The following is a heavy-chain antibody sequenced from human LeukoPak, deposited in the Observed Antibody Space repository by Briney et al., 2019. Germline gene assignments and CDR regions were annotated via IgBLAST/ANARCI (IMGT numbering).Heavy chain of an antibody. D-gene: IGHD6-6*01. Sequence: SETLSLTCAVYGGSFSGYYWSWIRQPPGEGLEWIGEINHSGSTNYNPSLKSRVTISVDTSKNQFSLKLSSVTAADTAVYYCARRGWYSSSIGIWGQGTMVTVSS. CDR3: ARRGWYSSSIGI. J-gene: IGHJ3*02. CDR2: INHSGST. CDR1: GGSFSGYY. V-gene: IGHV4-34*01.